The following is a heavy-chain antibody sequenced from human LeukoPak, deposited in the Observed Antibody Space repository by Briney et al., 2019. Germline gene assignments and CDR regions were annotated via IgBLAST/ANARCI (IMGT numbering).Heavy chain of an antibody. D-gene: IGHD3-10*01. CDR1: GGSISSSNW. V-gene: IGHV4-4*02. CDR2: IYHSGST. CDR3: ARSGWFGELLGETGWSDP. Sequence: SGTLSLTCAVSGGSISSSNWWSWVRQPPGKGLEWIGEIYHSGSTNYNPSLKSRVTISVDKSKNQFSLKLSSVTAADTAVYYCARSGWFGELLGETGWSDPWGQGTLVTVSS. J-gene: IGHJ5*02.